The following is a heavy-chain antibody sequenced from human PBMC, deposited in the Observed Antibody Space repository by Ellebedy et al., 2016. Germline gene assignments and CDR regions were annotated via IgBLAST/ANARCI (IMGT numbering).Heavy chain of an antibody. CDR2: IYYSGST. J-gene: IGHJ4*02. V-gene: IGHV4-31*03. D-gene: IGHD6-13*01. CDR1: GGSISSGGYY. CDR3: ARELRGIAAADGLYYFDY. Sequence: SETLSLTXTVSGGSISSGGYYWSWIRQHPGKGLEWIGYIYYSGSTYYNPSLKSRVTISVDTSKNQFSLKLSSVTAADTAVYYCARELRGIAAADGLYYFDYWGQGTLVTVSS.